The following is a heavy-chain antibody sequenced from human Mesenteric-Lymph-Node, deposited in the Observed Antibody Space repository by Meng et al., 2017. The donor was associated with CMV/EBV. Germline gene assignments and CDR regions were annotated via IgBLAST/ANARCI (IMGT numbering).Heavy chain of an antibody. Sequence: GGSLRLSCAASGFTVSSNYMGWVRQAPGKGLEWVSVIYSGGSTYYADSVKGRFTISRDNSKNTLYLQMNSLRAEDTAVYYCARIFTAMALDVWGQGTTVTVSS. D-gene: IGHD5-18*01. V-gene: IGHV3-66*02. CDR2: IYSGGST. CDR3: ARIFTAMALDV. J-gene: IGHJ6*02. CDR1: GFTVSSNY.